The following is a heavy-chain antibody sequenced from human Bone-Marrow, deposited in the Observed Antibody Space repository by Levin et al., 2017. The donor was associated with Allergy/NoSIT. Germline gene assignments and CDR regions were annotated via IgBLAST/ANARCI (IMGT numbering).Heavy chain of an antibody. CDR3: TSGYEAARGVWFDP. J-gene: IGHJ5*02. CDR1: GFTFSGSA. V-gene: IGHV3-73*01. Sequence: GESLKISCAASGFTFSGSAMHWVRQASGKGLEWVGRIRSKANSYVTAYAASVKGRFTISRDDSKNTAYLQMNSLKTEDTAVYYCTSGYEAARGVWFDPWGQGTLVTVSS. CDR2: IRSKANSYVT. D-gene: IGHD6-6*01.